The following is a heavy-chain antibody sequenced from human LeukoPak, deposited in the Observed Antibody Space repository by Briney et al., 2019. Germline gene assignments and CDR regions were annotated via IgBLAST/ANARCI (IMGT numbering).Heavy chain of an antibody. J-gene: IGHJ4*02. Sequence: SETLSLTCAVSGGSLSGYYWSWVRQPPGKGVEWMGEINHRGRTNYNTSPKTGVTMSVDTSKKQLSRRLSSVTAADTAVYYCARGLSEDYYDSNGFYYVFDYWGQGTLVTVSS. V-gene: IGHV4-34*01. CDR1: GGSLSGYY. D-gene: IGHD3-22*01. CDR3: ARGLSEDYYDSNGFYYVFDY. CDR2: INHRGRT.